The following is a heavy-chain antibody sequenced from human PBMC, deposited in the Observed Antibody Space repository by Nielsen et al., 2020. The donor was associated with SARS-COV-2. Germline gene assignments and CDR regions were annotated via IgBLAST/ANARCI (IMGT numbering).Heavy chain of an antibody. D-gene: IGHD6-6*01. CDR3: ARGPGIAARPAPYYYYYYMDV. V-gene: IGHV4-59*01. Sequence: RQAPGKGLEWIGYIYYSGSTNYNPSLKSRVTISVDTSKNQFSLKLSSVTAADTAVYYCARGPGIAARPAPYYYYYYMDVWGKGTTVTVSS. CDR2: IYYSGST. J-gene: IGHJ6*03.